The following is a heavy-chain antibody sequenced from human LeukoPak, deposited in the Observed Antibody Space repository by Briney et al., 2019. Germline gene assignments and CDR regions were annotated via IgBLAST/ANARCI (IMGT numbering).Heavy chain of an antibody. Sequence: PGGSLRLSCAASGFTFSNYGMHWVRQAPGKGLEWLAFVHYDGSNIHYADSVQGRFTISRDNSKNTLYLQMNSLRAEDTAVYYCARDSDYDILTGYTPNAFDIWGQGTMVTVSS. CDR1: GFTFSNYG. D-gene: IGHD3-9*01. CDR3: ARDSDYDILTGYTPNAFDI. CDR2: VHYDGSNI. V-gene: IGHV3-30*02. J-gene: IGHJ3*02.